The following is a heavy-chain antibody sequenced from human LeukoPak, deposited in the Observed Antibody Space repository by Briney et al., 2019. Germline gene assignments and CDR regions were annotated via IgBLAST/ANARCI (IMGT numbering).Heavy chain of an antibody. D-gene: IGHD3-3*01. CDR2: ISGNGGDT. V-gene: IGHV3-23*01. CDR3: AHHGGGTIRLGAFDI. CDR1: GFTFSSYG. Sequence: GGTLRLSCAASGFTFSSYGMSWVRQAPGKGLEWVSAISGNGGDTFYTDSVKGRFTNSRDNSKNTLYLQMSSLRAEDTAVYYCAHHGGGTIRLGAFDIWGQGTMVTVSS. J-gene: IGHJ3*02.